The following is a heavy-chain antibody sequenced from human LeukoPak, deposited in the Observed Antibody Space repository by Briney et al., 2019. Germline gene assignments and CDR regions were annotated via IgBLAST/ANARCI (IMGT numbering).Heavy chain of an antibody. D-gene: IGHD3-22*01. CDR2: FGTRSTSI. V-gene: IGHV3-21*01. CDR1: GFTFSGYS. CDR3: AREVSEGFDF. Sequence: GGSLRLSCTASGFTFSGYSTNWIRQAPGKGLEWVSSFGTRSTSIYHAGSVKGRFAISRDNAKNSLYLQMNSLRAEDTAVYYCAREVSEGFDFWGQGTLVTVSS. J-gene: IGHJ4*02.